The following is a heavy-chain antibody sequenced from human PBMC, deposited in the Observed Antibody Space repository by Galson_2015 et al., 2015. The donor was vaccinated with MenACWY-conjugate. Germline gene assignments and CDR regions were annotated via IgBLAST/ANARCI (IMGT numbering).Heavy chain of an antibody. CDR1: GFTFSSYA. J-gene: IGHJ4*02. V-gene: IGHV3-23*01. CDR2: ITGGGGST. D-gene: IGHD5-24*01. Sequence: SLRLSCAASGFTFSSYAMSWVRQAPGKGLEWVSVITGGGGSTYYADSVKGRFSISRDNSKNTLYLQMNSLRAEDTAIYYCAKILGYNFGYFDYWGQGTLVTVSS. CDR3: AKILGYNFGYFDY.